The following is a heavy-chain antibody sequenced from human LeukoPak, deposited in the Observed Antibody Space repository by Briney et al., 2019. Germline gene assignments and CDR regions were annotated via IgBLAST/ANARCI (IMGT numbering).Heavy chain of an antibody. V-gene: IGHV4-34*01. J-gene: IGHJ4*02. D-gene: IGHD2-15*01. Sequence: SETLSLTCAVYGGSFSGYYWSWIRQPPGKGLDWIGEINHSGSTNYNPSLKSRVTISVDTSKNQFSLKLSSVTAADTAVYYCARGFAVVVVAAPYFFDYWGQGTLVTVSS. CDR3: ARGFAVVVVAAPYFFDY. CDR2: INHSGST. CDR1: GGSFSGYY.